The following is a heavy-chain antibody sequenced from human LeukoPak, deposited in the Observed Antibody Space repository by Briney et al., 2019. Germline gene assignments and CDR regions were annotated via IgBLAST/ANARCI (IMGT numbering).Heavy chain of an antibody. D-gene: IGHD6-13*01. CDR2: ISYSGANS. CDR1: GFTFSGSA. Sequence: PGGSLRLSCAASGFTFSGSAMSWVRQAPGEGLEWVSLISYSGANSYYTDSVRGRFTISRDNSKDTLYLQMNSLRAEDTAIYYCARVAYSSNWYIDYWGQGTLVAVSS. J-gene: IGHJ4*02. CDR3: ARVAYSSNWYIDY. V-gene: IGHV3-23*01.